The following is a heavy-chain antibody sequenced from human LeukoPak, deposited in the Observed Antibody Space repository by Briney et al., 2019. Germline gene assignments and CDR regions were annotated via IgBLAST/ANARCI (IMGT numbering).Heavy chain of an antibody. D-gene: IGHD3-9*01. Sequence: SETLSLTCAVSGYSISSGYYWGWIRQPPGKGLEWIGSIYHSGSTYYNPSLKSRVTISADTSKNQFSLKLSSVTAADTAVYYCARPLRYFDRFPRGPELVDAFDIWGQGTMVTVSS. CDR2: IYHSGST. CDR3: ARPLRYFDRFPRGPELVDAFDI. J-gene: IGHJ3*02. CDR1: GYSISSGYY. V-gene: IGHV4-38-2*01.